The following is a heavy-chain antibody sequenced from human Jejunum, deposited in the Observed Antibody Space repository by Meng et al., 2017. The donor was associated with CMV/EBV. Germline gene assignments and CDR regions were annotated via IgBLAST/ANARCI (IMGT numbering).Heavy chain of an antibody. V-gene: IGHV3-21*01. CDR3: ARFAQGYCSSTSCSSRDY. CDR2: ISSSSSYI. J-gene: IGHJ4*02. Sequence: FSSYSRNWVRQAPGKGLEWVSSISSSSSYIYYADSVKGRFTISRDNAKNSLYLQMNSLRAEDTAVYYCARFAQGYCSSTSCSSRDYWSQGTLVTVSS. CDR1: FSSYS. D-gene: IGHD2-2*01.